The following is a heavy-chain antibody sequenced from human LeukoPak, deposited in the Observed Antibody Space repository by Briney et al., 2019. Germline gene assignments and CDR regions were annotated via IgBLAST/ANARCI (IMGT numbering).Heavy chain of an antibody. CDR2: ISGSGGST. V-gene: IGHV3-23*01. CDR1: GFTFSSYA. CDR3: AKDSFLRGTPWS. J-gene: IGHJ5*02. D-gene: IGHD3-10*01. Sequence: GGSLRLSCAASGFTFSSYAMSWVRQAPGKGLKWVSAISGSGGSTYYADSVKGRFTISRDNSKNTLYLQMNSLRAEDTAVYYCAKDSFLRGTPWSWGQGTLVTVSS.